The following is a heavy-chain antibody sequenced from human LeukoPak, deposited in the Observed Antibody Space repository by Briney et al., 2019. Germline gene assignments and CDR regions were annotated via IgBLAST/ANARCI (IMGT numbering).Heavy chain of an antibody. D-gene: IGHD3-22*01. CDR3: AKYYYDSSGYYDAAPLDS. CDR2: ISDNAYTT. V-gene: IGHV3-23*01. J-gene: IGHJ4*02. Sequence: PGGSLRLSCAASGFTFSTYAMSWVRQAPGRGREWVSSISDNAYTTYYADSVRGRFTISRDNSKNTLYLQMIGLRAEDTAIYFCAKYYYDSSGYYDAAPLDSWGQGTLVTVFS. CDR1: GFTFSTYA.